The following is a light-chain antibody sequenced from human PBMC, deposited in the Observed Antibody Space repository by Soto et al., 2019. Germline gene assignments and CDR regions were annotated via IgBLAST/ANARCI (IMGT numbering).Light chain of an antibody. V-gene: IGKV1-8*01. CDR1: QDVGRY. Sequence: AIRMTQSPSSLSASAGDRVAIACRASQDVGRYLAWYQQKPGQAPKLLIYGASTLQSGVPSRFSGGGSGTDFTLTISYLQSGDFANYYCQHYKNYPWTFGQGTKVDIK. J-gene: IGKJ1*01. CDR3: QHYKNYPWT. CDR2: GAS.